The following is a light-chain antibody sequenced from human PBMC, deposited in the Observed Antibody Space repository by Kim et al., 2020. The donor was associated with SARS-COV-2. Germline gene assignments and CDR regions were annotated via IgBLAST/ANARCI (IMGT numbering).Light chain of an antibody. CDR2: AAS. J-gene: IGKJ2*01. V-gene: IGKV1-39*01. Sequence: SASVGDRVTITCRASQKIGNYLNWYQQKPGKAPNLLIYAASSLQSGVPSRFSGSGSGTDFTLTINSLQHEDFAAYICQQSYSTPFTFGQGTKLEI. CDR1: QKIGNY. CDR3: QQSYSTPFT.